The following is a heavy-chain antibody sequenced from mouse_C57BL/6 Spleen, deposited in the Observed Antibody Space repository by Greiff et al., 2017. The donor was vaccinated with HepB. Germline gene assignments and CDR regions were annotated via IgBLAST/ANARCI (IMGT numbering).Heavy chain of an antibody. CDR1: GYTFTSYW. CDR3: ARWLLFWYFDV. D-gene: IGHD2-3*01. V-gene: IGHV1-64*01. J-gene: IGHJ1*03. CDR2: IHPNSGST. Sequence: QVQLQQPGAELVKPGASVKLSCKASGYTFTSYWMHWVKQRPGQGLEWIGMIHPNSGSTNYNEKFKSKATLTVDKSSSTAYMQLSSLTSADSAVYYCARWLLFWYFDVWGTGTTVTVSS.